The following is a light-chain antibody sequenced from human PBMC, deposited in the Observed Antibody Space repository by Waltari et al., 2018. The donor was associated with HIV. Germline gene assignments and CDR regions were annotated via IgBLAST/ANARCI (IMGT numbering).Light chain of an antibody. CDR3: AVLDDTLGGGV. CDR2: SDN. CDR1: TANIGANF. V-gene: IGLV1-47*02. Sequence: QSVLTQPPSASGTPGQKVTIPCSGGTANIGANFVFWFQQFPGTAPKLLIYSDNLRHSGVPARFSGSKSGTSASLTISGLRSDDEAHYFCAVLDDTLGGGVFGGGTKLTVL. J-gene: IGLJ2*01.